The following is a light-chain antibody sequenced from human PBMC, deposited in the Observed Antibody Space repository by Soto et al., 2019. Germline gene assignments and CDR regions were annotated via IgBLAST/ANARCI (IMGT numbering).Light chain of an antibody. CDR1: SSDVGGYNY. V-gene: IGLV2-14*03. J-gene: IGLJ1*01. Sequence: QSVLTQPASVSGSPGQSITISCTGTSSDVGGYNYVSWYQHHPGKAPKLMIYDVSNRPSGVSNRFSGSKSGNTASLTISGLQPEDEADYYCTSYAGSNNLGVFGTGTKVTVL. CDR2: DVS. CDR3: TSYAGSNNLGV.